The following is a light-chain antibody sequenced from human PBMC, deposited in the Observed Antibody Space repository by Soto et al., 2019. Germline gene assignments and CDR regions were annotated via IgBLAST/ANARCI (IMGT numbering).Light chain of an antibody. V-gene: IGKV3-20*01. CDR1: QRVSSSY. J-gene: IGKJ5*01. CDR3: QQYGSSPPIA. CDR2: GAF. Sequence: EIVLTQSPGALSLSPGERATLSCRASQRVSSSYLAWYQQKPGQAPRLLIYGAFNRATGIPDRFSGSGSGTDFTLTISRLEPEDFAVYYCQQYGSSPPIAFGQGTRLEIK.